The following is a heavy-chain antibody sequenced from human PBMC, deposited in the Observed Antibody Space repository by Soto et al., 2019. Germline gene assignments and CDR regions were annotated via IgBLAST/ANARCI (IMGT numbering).Heavy chain of an antibody. CDR2: IWYDGSNK. Sequence: GGSLRLSCAASGFTFSSYGMHWVRQAPGKGLEWVAVIWYDGSNKYYADSVKGRFTISRDNSKNTLYLQMNSLRAEDTAVYYCARDGRWFGEPRYGMDVWGQGTTVTVSS. J-gene: IGHJ6*02. CDR3: ARDGRWFGEPRYGMDV. D-gene: IGHD3-10*01. CDR1: GFTFSSYG. V-gene: IGHV3-33*01.